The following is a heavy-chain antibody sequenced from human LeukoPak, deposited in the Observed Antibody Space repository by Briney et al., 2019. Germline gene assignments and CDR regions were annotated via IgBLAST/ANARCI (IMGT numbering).Heavy chain of an antibody. Sequence: SETLSLTCAVYGGSFSGYYWSWLRQPPGKGLEWIGEINHSGSTNYNPSLKSRVTISVDTSKNQFSLKLSSVTAADTAVYYCAGVPRRKRDYRLEGYHYYGMDVWGQGTTVTVSS. V-gene: IGHV4-34*01. J-gene: IGHJ6*02. D-gene: IGHD4-17*01. CDR3: AGVPRRKRDYRLEGYHYYGMDV. CDR2: INHSGST. CDR1: GGSFSGYY.